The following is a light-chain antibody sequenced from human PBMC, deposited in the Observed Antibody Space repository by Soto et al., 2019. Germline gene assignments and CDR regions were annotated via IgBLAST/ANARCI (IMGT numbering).Light chain of an antibody. J-gene: IGKJ1*01. CDR2: GAS. V-gene: IGKV3-15*01. Sequence: EIVMTQSPATLSVSPGERATLSCRASQSVSSNLAWYQQKPGQAPRLLIFGASARATGVTARFSGTGSGTEFTLTISSLQSEDFAVYYCQQYKEWPPWTFGQGTKVDI. CDR1: QSVSSN. CDR3: QQYKEWPPWT.